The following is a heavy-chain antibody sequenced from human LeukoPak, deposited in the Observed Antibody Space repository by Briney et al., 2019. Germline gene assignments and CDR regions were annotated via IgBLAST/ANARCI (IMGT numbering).Heavy chain of an antibody. D-gene: IGHD6-13*01. Sequence: GGSLRLSCAASGFTFSDAWMSWVRQAPGKGLEWVGRIKSKTDGGTTDYAAPVKGRFTISRDDSKNTLYLQMNSLKTEDTAVYYCTTDSSSWYRIASAFDIWGQGTMVTVSS. CDR1: GFTFSDAW. CDR3: TTDSSSWYRIASAFDI. CDR2: IKSKTDGGTT. V-gene: IGHV3-15*01. J-gene: IGHJ3*02.